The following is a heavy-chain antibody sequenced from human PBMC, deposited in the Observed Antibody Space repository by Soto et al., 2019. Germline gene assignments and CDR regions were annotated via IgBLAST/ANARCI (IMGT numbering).Heavy chain of an antibody. CDR2: IYYSGST. Sequence: QVQLQESGPGLVKPSETLSLTCTVSGGSISSYYWSWIRQPPGKGLEWSGYIYYSGSTNYNPSLKSRVTISVDTSRNQFSLKLSSVTAADTAVYYGARVWGGAFDIWGQGTMVTVSS. V-gene: IGHV4-59*01. CDR3: ARVWGGAFDI. D-gene: IGHD3-10*01. CDR1: GGSISSYY. J-gene: IGHJ3*02.